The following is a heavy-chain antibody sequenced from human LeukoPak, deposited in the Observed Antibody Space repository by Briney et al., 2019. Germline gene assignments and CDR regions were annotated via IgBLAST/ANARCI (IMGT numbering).Heavy chain of an antibody. J-gene: IGHJ1*01. CDR1: GYTFTSYD. V-gene: IGHV1-8*01. D-gene: IGHD6-13*01. CDR3: ARRVAAAGSPIGY. Sequence: ASVKVSCKASGYTFTSYDINWVRQASGQGLEWMGWMNPNSGNTGYAQKFQGRAAMTRNTSINTAYMELSSLRSEDTAVYYCARRVAAAGSPIGYWGQGTLVTVSS. CDR2: MNPNSGNT.